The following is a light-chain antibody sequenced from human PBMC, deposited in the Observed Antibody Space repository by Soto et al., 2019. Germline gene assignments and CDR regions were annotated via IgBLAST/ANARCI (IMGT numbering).Light chain of an antibody. J-gene: IGLJ2*01. CDR2: DVS. CDR1: SSDVGGYNY. CDR3: SSYTSSSTWVV. V-gene: IGLV2-14*01. Sequence: QSALTQPASVSGSPGQSITISCTGTSSDVGGYNYVSWYQQHPGKAPKLMIYDVSNRPSGVSNRFSGSKSGNTASLTISGLQAENEDDYYCSSYTSSSTWVVFGGGTQLTVL.